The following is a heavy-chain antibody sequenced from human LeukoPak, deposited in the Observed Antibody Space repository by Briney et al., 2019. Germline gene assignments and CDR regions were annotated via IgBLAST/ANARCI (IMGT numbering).Heavy chain of an antibody. J-gene: IGHJ4*02. CDR3: AKRASGSGTSLYYFDY. V-gene: IGHV3-23*01. Sequence: GGSLRLSCAASGFTFSSYAMTWVRQAPGQGLDWVSAISASGGSTFYADSVKGRFTISRDNSKNTLYLQMNSLRGDDTAVYYCAKRASGSGTSLYYFDYWGQGTLVTVSS. CDR2: ISASGGST. D-gene: IGHD3-10*01. CDR1: GFTFSSYA.